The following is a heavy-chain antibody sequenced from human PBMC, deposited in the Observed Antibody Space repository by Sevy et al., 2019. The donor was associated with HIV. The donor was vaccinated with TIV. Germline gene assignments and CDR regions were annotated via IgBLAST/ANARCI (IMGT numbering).Heavy chain of an antibody. D-gene: IGHD3-10*01. CDR1: GFTFNTYT. Sequence: GGSLRLSCAASGFTFNTYTMNWVRQAPGEGLEWVSSISSSGNYIYYADSVKGRFTISRDNAKNSLFLQMNNLRAEDTAVYYCARPYGSGSWEAFDIWGHGTMVTVSS. V-gene: IGHV3-21*01. CDR3: ARPYGSGSWEAFDI. CDR2: ISSSGNYI. J-gene: IGHJ3*02.